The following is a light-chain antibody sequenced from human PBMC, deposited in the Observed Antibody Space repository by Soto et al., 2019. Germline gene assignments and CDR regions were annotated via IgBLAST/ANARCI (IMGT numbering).Light chain of an antibody. CDR2: AAS. J-gene: IGKJ1*01. V-gene: IGKV1-39*01. CDR3: QQSYSTPRT. Sequence: DIQMTQSPSSLSASVGDRVTITCRASQSISSYLNWYQQKPGKAPKLLIYAASSLQSGVPSRFRGSGSGTDFTLTISSLQPEDFATYYSQQSYSTPRTFGQGTKVEIK. CDR1: QSISSY.